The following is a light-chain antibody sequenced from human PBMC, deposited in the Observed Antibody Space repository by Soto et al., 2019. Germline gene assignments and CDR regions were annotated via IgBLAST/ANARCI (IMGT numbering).Light chain of an antibody. CDR1: QGVLYSSNNKNY. CDR3: HRT. J-gene: IGKJ2*01. Sequence: DIVMTQSPDSLAVSLGERATINCKSSQGVLYSSNNKNYLAWYQQKPGQPPKLLIYWASTRESGVPDRFSGSGSGTDFTLTISSLQAEDVAVYYCHRTFGQGTKLEIK. V-gene: IGKV4-1*01. CDR2: WAS.